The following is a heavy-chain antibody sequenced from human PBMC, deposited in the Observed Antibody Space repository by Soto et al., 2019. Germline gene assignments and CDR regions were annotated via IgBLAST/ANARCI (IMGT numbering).Heavy chain of an antibody. D-gene: IGHD2-15*01. CDR1: GYTFTNYD. J-gene: IGHJ6*02. CDR2: INPSGGST. Sequence: ASVKVSCKASGYTFTNYDMHWVRQAPGQGLEWMGKINPSGGSTSYAQSFQGRVTMTTDTSTSTAYMELSSLRSDDTAVYYCGRDVITVVTPVKSYYYYGMDVWGQGTTVTVSS. V-gene: IGHV1-46*01. CDR3: GRDVITVVTPVKSYYYYGMDV.